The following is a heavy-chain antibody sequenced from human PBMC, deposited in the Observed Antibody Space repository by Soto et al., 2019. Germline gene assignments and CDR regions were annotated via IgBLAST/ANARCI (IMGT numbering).Heavy chain of an antibody. D-gene: IGHD1-1*01. CDR3: ARDHQLCPYMEV. J-gene: IGHJ6*02. CDR1: GFSINSYN. Sequence: GGSLRLSCAASGFSINSYNMNWVRRAPGKGLQWVSSFSPSGDFIYYTDSVRGRFTISRDSANNLLFLQMNSLRVEDTAVYYCARDHQLCPYMEVWGQGTTVTVSS. CDR2: FSPSGDFI. V-gene: IGHV3-21*06.